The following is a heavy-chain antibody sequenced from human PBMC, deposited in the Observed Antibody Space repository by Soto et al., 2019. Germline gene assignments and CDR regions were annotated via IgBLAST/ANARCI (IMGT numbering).Heavy chain of an antibody. D-gene: IGHD3-3*01. Sequence: EVQLLESGGGLVQPGGSLRLSCAASGFTFSSYAMSWVRQAPGKGLEWVSAISGSGGSTYYADSVKGRFTISRDNSKNTLYLQMNSLRAEDTVVYYCAKGRGITIFGVVITARAYYYMDVGGKGTTVTVSS. CDR1: GFTFSSYA. CDR3: AKGRGITIFGVVITARAYYYMDV. CDR2: ISGSGGST. J-gene: IGHJ6*03. V-gene: IGHV3-23*01.